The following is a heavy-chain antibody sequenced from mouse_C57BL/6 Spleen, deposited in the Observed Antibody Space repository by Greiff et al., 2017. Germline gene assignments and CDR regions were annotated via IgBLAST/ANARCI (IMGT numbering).Heavy chain of an antibody. D-gene: IGHD2-4*01. CDR1: GFTFSSYA. CDR2: ISDGGSYT. CDR3: AREGRLRPYFDD. V-gene: IGHV5-4*01. J-gene: IGHJ2*01. Sequence: EVKLVESGGGLVKPGGSLKLSCAASGFTFSSYAMSWVRQTPEKRLEWVATISDGGSYTYYPDNVKGRFTISRDNAKNNLYLQMSHLKSEDTAMYYCAREGRLRPYFDDWGQGTTLTVSS.